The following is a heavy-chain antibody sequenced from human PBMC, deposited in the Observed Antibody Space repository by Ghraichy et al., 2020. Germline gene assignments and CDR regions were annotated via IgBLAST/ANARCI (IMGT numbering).Heavy chain of an antibody. CDR3: ARTPHTAARPWWFDP. D-gene: IGHD6-6*01. J-gene: IGHJ5*02. Sequence: GSLSLTCTVSGGSISGYYWTWIRQPPGKRLEWIGYIYYGGSTDYNPSLKSRVTISLDSSKNQFSLKLRSVTATDTAVYFCARTPHTAARPWWFDPWGQGKLVTVSS. CDR2: IYYGGST. V-gene: IGHV4-59*01. CDR1: GGSISGYY.